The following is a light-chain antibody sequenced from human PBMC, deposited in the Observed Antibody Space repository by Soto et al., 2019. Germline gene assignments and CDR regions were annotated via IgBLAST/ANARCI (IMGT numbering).Light chain of an antibody. CDR1: QSVATN. V-gene: IGKV3-15*01. CDR3: QQYNNWPPIT. Sequence: EIVMTQSPATLSVSPGDRVTLSCRASQSVATNLAWYQQKPGQAPRLIIYGASTRAPRIPARFSGGGSETEFTLTISSLQSEDFAVYYCQQYNNWPPITFGQGTRLEIK. J-gene: IGKJ5*01. CDR2: GAS.